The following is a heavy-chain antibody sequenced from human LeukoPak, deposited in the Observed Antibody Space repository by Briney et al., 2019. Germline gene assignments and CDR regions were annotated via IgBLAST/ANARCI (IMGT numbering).Heavy chain of an antibody. CDR2: IKQDGSDT. D-gene: IGHD5-12*01. J-gene: IGHJ4*02. V-gene: IGHV3-7*03. CDR1: GFTFSNYW. Sequence: GGSLRLSCAVSGFTFSNYWMTWVRQAPGKGLEWVANIKQDGSDTYFVGSVKGRFTISRDNAKNSLYLEMNSLRVEDTAVYYCATSGYSGYGIDYWGQGTLVAVS. CDR3: ATSGYSGYGIDY.